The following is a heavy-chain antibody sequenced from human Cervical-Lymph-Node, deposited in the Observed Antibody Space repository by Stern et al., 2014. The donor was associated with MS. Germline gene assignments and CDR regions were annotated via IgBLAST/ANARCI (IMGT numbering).Heavy chain of an antibody. CDR2: ISHSGYT. CDR3: ARTWIAVRNTKWFDP. D-gene: IGHD6-6*01. CDR1: GGSFDAFY. Sequence: QVQLQQWGAGLLKPSATLSLTCGVYGGSFDAFYWSWIRQPPGRGLEWIGEISHSGYTNYHPSLKSRVTISADTSYNPITLTMNPVTSADTAVYYCARTWIAVRNTKWFDPWGQGTLVTVSS. J-gene: IGHJ5*02. V-gene: IGHV4-34*01.